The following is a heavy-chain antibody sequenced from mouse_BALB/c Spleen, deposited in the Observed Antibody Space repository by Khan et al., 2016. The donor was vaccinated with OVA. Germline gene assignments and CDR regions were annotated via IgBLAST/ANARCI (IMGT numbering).Heavy chain of an antibody. D-gene: IGHD2-10*01. Sequence: LVESGPELKKPGETVKISCKASGHTFTNFGMNWVKQAPGKGLKWMGWINTYTGEPTYADDFNGRFAFSLEASASTAYLQINNLTNEDTATNIGARPPYCSCAMENWGQGTSGTVSS. CDR3: ARPPYCSCAMEN. V-gene: IGHV9-3-1*01. J-gene: IGHJ4*01. CDR2: INTYTGEP. CDR1: GHTFTNFG.